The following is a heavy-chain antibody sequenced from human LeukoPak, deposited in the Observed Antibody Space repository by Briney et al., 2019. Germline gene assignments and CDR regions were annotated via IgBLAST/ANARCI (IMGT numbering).Heavy chain of an antibody. CDR1: GFTFSDYA. J-gene: IGHJ4*02. Sequence: GGSLRLSCVASGFTFSDYAMNWVRQAPGKGLEWVSTFKTNYNQVYYAESVRGRFTISTDNSKNTAYLQMNSLRVEDTALYYCAGGLDDFWSGYYLDYWGQGTLVTVSS. CDR2: FKTNYNQV. V-gene: IGHV3-23*05. D-gene: IGHD3-3*01. CDR3: AGGLDDFWSGYYLDY.